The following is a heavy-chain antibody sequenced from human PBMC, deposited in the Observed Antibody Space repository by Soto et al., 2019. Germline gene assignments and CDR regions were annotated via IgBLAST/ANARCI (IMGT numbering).Heavy chain of an antibody. CDR2: IKQDGSEK. V-gene: IGHV3-7*05. CDR1: GFTFSWFW. CDR3: ARARTPSYIAAADC. J-gene: IGHJ4*02. D-gene: IGHD6-13*01. Sequence: PGGSLRLSCAASGFTFSWFWRSWVRQAPGKGLEWVANIKQDGSEKCYVDSVRGRFTISRDNAKNSLSLQMNSLRAEDTAVYYCARARTPSYIAAADCWGQGTLVTVSS.